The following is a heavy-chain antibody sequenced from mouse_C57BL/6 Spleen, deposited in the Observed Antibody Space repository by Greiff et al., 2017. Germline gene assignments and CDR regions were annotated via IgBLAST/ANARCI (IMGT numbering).Heavy chain of an antibody. CDR3: ARGVYYFDY. Sequence: QVQLQQPGAELVMPGASVKLSCKASGYTFTSYWMHWVKQRPGQGLEWIGEIDPSDSYTNYNQKFKGKSTLTVDKSSSTAYMQLSRLTSEDSGVYYCARGVYYFDYWGQGTTLTVSS. J-gene: IGHJ2*01. CDR1: GYTFTSYW. V-gene: IGHV1-69*01. CDR2: IDPSDSYT.